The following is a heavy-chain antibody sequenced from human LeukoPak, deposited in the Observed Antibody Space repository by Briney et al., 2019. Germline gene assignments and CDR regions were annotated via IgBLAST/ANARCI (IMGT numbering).Heavy chain of an antibody. CDR2: IIPIFGTA. Sequence: ASVKVSCKASGGTFSSYAISWVRQAPGQGLEWMGRIIPIFGTANYAQKFQGRVTITTDESTSTAYMELSSLRSEDTAVYYCARSSGGVDDSSWFFYFDYWGQGTLVTVSS. D-gene: IGHD3-22*01. J-gene: IGHJ4*02. CDR1: GGTFSSYA. CDR3: ARSSGGVDDSSWFFYFDY. V-gene: IGHV1-69*05.